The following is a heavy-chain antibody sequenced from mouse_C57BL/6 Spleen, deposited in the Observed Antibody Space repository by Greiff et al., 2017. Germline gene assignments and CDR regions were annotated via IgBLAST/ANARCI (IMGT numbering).Heavy chain of an antibody. J-gene: IGHJ4*01. CDR2: ISDGGSYT. V-gene: IGHV5-4*01. Sequence: EVQGVESGGGLVKPGGSLKLSCAASGFTFSSYAMSWVRQTPEKRLEWVATISDGGSYTYYPDNVKGRFTISRDNAKNNLYLQMSHLKSEDTAMYYCARAVAYGGAMDYWGQGTSVTVSS. D-gene: IGHD6-5*01. CDR1: GFTFSSYA. CDR3: ARAVAYGGAMDY.